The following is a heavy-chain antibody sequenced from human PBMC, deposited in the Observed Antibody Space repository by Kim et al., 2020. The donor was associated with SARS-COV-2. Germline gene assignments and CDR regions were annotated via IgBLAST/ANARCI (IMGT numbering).Heavy chain of an antibody. Sequence: SETLSLTCAVSGGSISSLNWWTWVRQPPGKGLEWIGEIYHSGTTNYNPSLESRVTMSIDTSKNQLSLNLNSVTAADTAVYYCAREARTDYLDFWGQGTLVTVSS. J-gene: IGHJ4*02. CDR3: AREARTDYLDF. D-gene: IGHD1-1*01. CDR2: IYHSGTT. CDR1: GGSISSLNW. V-gene: IGHV4-4*02.